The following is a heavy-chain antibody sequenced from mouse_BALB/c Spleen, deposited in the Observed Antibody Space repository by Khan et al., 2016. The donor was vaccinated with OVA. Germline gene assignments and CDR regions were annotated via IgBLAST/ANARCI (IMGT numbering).Heavy chain of an antibody. CDR1: VYSITSAYA. D-gene: IGHD2-3*01. CDR2: ISYSGST. V-gene: IGHV3-2*02. Sequence: EVQLQESGPGLVKPSQSLSLTCTVTVYSITSAYAWNWIRQFPGNKLEWMGYISYSGSTNNNPALKSRSSFTRATAKNQFFLQLNSVTTEDTATYYCASDGSRYNYAMTYWGQGTSVTVSS. CDR3: ASDGSRYNYAMTY. J-gene: IGHJ4*01.